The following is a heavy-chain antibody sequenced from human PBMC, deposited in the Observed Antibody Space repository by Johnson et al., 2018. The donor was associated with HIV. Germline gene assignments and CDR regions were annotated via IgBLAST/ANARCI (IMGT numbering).Heavy chain of an antibody. J-gene: IGHJ3*02. D-gene: IGHD3-10*01. Sequence: VQLVESGGGLVQPGGSLRLSCVASGFTFGGEWMHWVRQAPGQGLVWVSRIKTDGSNTAYADSLRGRFTISGDNAKSTLYLHMDSLRAEDTAVYYCARVSGGGIVRWDSWGQGTMVTVSS. CDR1: GFTFGGEW. V-gene: IGHV3-74*01. CDR2: IKTDGSNT. CDR3: ARVSGGGIVRWDS.